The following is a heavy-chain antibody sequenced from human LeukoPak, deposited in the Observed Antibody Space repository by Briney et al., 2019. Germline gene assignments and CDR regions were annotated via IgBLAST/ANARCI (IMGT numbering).Heavy chain of an antibody. CDR2: IYYSGST. Sequence: SETLSLTCTVSGGSISSSSYYWGWIRQPPGKGLEWIGSIYYSGSTYYNPSLKSRVTISADTSKNQFSLKLSSVTAADTAVYYCARHPTPRRDDYNYLPALAFDIWGQGTMVTVSS. CDR1: GGSISSSSYY. D-gene: IGHD5-24*01. J-gene: IGHJ3*02. CDR3: ARHPTPRRDDYNYLPALAFDI. V-gene: IGHV4-39*01.